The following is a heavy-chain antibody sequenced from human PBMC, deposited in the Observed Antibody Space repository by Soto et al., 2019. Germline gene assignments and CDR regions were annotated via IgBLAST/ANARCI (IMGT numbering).Heavy chain of an antibody. V-gene: IGHV4-34*01. CDR2: INHSGRV. CDR3: STRAYDTNGYYPFDP. D-gene: IGHD3-22*01. J-gene: IGHJ5*01. Sequence: SETLSLTCAVYGGSFSGHSWTWIRQSPGKGLEWIGDINHSGRVNYSPSLKSRVTISLDTSKNQFSLTLSAVTAADTAMYYCSTRAYDTNGYYPFDPWGQGTLVTVSS. CDR1: GGSFSGHS.